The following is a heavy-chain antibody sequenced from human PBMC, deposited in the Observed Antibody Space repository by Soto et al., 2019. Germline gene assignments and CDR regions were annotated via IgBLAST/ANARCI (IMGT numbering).Heavy chain of an antibody. CDR3: ARDRGWWDFWSGSLNPPGYFDY. Sequence: PSETLSLTCTVSGGSISSYYWSWIRQPPGKGLEWIGYIYYSGSTNYNPSLKSRVTISVDTSKNQFSLKLSSVTAADTAVYYCARDRGWWDFWSGSLNPPGYFDYWGQGTLVTVSS. CDR2: IYYSGST. J-gene: IGHJ4*02. D-gene: IGHD3-3*01. CDR1: GGSISSYY. V-gene: IGHV4-59*01.